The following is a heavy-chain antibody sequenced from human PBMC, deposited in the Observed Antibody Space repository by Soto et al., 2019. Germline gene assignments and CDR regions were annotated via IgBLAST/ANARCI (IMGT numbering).Heavy chain of an antibody. J-gene: IGHJ4*02. D-gene: IGHD5-18*01. Sequence: SETLSLTCTVSGGSISSGGYYWSWIRQHPGKGLEWTGYIYYSGSTYYNPSLKSRVTISVDTSKNQFSLKLSSVTAADTAVYYCAKRGYSYGYRYWGQGTLVTVSS. CDR1: GGSISSGGYY. V-gene: IGHV4-31*03. CDR2: IYYSGST. CDR3: AKRGYSYGYRY.